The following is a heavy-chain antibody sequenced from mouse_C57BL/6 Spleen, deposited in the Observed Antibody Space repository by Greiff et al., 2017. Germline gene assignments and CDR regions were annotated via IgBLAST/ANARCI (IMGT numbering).Heavy chain of an antibody. CDR3: ARHEGVDYYGSSWFGH. V-gene: IGHV5-6*01. J-gene: IGHJ3*01. Sequence: EVKLMESGGDLVKPGGSLKLSCAASGFTFSSYGMSWVRQTPDKRLEWVATISSGGSYTYYPDSVKGRFTISRDNAKNTLYLQMSSRMSEDTAMYYCARHEGVDYYGSSWFGHWCQGALVTVSA. CDR1: GFTFSSYG. CDR2: ISSGGSYT. D-gene: IGHD1-1*01.